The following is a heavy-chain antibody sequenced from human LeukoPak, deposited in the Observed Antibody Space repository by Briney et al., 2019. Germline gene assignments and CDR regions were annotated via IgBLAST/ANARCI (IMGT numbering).Heavy chain of an antibody. Sequence: GGSLRLSCAASGFTFSSYAMRWVRQAPGKGLEWVSAISGSGGSTYYADSVKGRFTISRDNSKNTQYLQMNSLTAEDTAVYYCAKNEGYAIFGVSDYWGQGTLVTVSS. CDR1: GFTFSSYA. CDR2: ISGSGGST. V-gene: IGHV3-23*01. J-gene: IGHJ4*02. CDR3: AKNEGYAIFGVSDY. D-gene: IGHD3-3*01.